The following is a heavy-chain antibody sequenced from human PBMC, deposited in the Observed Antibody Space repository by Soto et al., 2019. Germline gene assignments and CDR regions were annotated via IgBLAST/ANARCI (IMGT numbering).Heavy chain of an antibody. CDR2: ISAYNGNT. CDR3: ARSPPGIAVAVNGNWFDP. V-gene: IGHV1-18*01. D-gene: IGHD6-19*01. CDR1: GYTFTSYG. Sequence: ASVKVSCKASGYTFTSYGISWVRQAPGQGLEWMGWISAYNGNTNYAQKLQGRVTMTTDTSTSTAYMELRSLRSDDTAVYYCARSPPGIAVAVNGNWFDPWGQGTLFTVSS. J-gene: IGHJ5*02.